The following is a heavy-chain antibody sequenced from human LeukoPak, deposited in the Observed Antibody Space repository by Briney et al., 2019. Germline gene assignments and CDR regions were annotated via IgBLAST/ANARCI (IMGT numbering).Heavy chain of an antibody. CDR3: AKVKGDYYDSSDALGFDI. Sequence: GGSLRLSCAASGFTFDDYAMHWVRQAPRKGLGVSGISWNSGSIGYADSVKGRFTISRDNAKNSLYLQMNSLRAEDTALYYCAKVKGDYYDSSDALGFDIWGQGTMVTVSS. J-gene: IGHJ3*02. D-gene: IGHD3-22*01. CDR1: GFTFDDYA. CDR2: ISWNSGSI. V-gene: IGHV3-9*01.